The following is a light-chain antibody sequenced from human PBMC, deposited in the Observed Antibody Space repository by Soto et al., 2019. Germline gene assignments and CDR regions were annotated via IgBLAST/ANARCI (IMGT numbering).Light chain of an antibody. V-gene: IGLV3-21*01. CDR3: QVWDSGSAHVL. CDR2: SDT. CDR1: NIGSKG. Sequence: SYELTQPPSVSVAPGETARISCGGNNIGSKGVHWYQQKPGQAPVLVIYSDTDLPPVIPERFSGSNSANMATLPISRVEAGDEADYYCQVWDSGSAHVLFVGGTKLTVL. J-gene: IGLJ2*01.